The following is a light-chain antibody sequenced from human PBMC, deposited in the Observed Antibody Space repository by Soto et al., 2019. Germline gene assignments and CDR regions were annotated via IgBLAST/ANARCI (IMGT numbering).Light chain of an antibody. CDR3: QHYNNWPT. CDR2: GAS. CDR1: QSVNSN. J-gene: IGKJ1*01. V-gene: IGKV3-15*01. Sequence: EIVMTQSPATLSVSPGERATLSCRASQSVNSNLAWYQQKPGQAPRLLIYGASTRATGVPARFSGSGSGTEFTLTVSRLQSEDFAVYFCQHYNNWPTFGQGTKVEIK.